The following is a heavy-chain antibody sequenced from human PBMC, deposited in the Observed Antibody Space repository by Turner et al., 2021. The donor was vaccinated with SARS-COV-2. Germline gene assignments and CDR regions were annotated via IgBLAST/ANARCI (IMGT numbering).Heavy chain of an antibody. J-gene: IGHJ5*02. D-gene: IGHD3-22*01. CDR3: ARAREVDYYDSSGQRFDP. Sequence: VPLVHSGAAVHHPGSSVRLSCQSSLLTFSSYASSWVRQAPGQGVECGGRNNPSCSKENYAQKIQGRVTITTDETKWTAYMELSSVGSEDTDVYDCARAREVDYYDSSGQRFDPWGQGTLVTVSS. V-gene: IGHV1-69*18. CDR1: LLTFSSYA. CDR2: NNPSCSKE.